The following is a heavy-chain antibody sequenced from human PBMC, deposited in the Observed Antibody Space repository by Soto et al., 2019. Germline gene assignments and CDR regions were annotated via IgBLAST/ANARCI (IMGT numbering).Heavy chain of an antibody. CDR2: IIPIFGTA. Sequence: QVQLVQSGAEVKKPGSSVKVSCKASGGTFSSYAISWVRQAPGQGLEWMGGIIPIFGTANYAQKLQGRVTITADESTSTADMELSSLRSEDTAVYYCARSGRWRDPYYYGMDVWGQGTTVTVSS. D-gene: IGHD3-3*01. J-gene: IGHJ6*02. V-gene: IGHV1-69*01. CDR1: GGTFSSYA. CDR3: ARSGRWRDPYYYGMDV.